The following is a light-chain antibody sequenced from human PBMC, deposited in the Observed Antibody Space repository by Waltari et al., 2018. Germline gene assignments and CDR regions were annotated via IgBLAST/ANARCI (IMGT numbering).Light chain of an antibody. CDR1: QSVRGS. Sequence: EIVLTPSPGTLSLSPGERATLSCRARQSVRGSLAWYQQKAGQAPRLLIYGASSRATGIPDRFSGSGSGTDFSLTISRLEPEEFAVYYCQHYVRLPATFGQGTKVEI. J-gene: IGKJ1*01. V-gene: IGKV3-20*01. CDR3: QHYVRLPAT. CDR2: GAS.